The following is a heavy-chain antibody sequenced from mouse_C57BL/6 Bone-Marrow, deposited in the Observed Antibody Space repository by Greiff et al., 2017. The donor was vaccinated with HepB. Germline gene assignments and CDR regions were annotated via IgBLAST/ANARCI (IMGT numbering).Heavy chain of an antibody. CDR3: AIGRNFYAMDY. CDR1: GYTFTSYW. J-gene: IGHJ4*01. Sequence: QVQLQQPGAELVKPGASVKVSCKASGYTFTSYWMHWVKQRPGQGLEWIGRIHPSDSDTNYNQKFKGKATVTVDKSSSTAYMQLSSLTSEDSAIYYCAIGRNFYAMDYWGQGTSVTVSS. D-gene: IGHD2-1*01. V-gene: IGHV1-74*01. CDR2: IHPSDSDT.